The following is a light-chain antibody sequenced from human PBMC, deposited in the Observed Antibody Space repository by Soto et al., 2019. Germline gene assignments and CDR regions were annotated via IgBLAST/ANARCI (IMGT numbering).Light chain of an antibody. Sequence: DILLTQSPAIVSVSPGERATLSCRASRSVSTNLAWYQHKHGQAPRLLIYGASTRVTALPPRFSGSGSGTKFTLTINDLKSEDCGVYYCQQYVKTVPQVTFGGGTKGEI. CDR3: QQYVKTVPQVT. J-gene: IGKJ4*01. CDR1: RSVSTN. V-gene: IGKV3-15*01. CDR2: GAS.